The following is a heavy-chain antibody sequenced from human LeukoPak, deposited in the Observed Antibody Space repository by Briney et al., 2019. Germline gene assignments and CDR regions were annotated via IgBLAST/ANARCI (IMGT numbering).Heavy chain of an antibody. CDR2: MDEDGSEI. J-gene: IGHJ3*01. CDR1: GFTFSGYW. D-gene: IGHD6-6*01. V-gene: IGHV3-7*01. CDR3: ARGVYAFDV. Sequence: GGSLRLSCAASGFTFSGYWMTWVRQAPGTGLEWVTYMDEDGSEIYYVDSVKGRFTISRDNGKNSLYLQMNSLRADDTAVYYCARGVYAFDVWGPGTMVTVSS.